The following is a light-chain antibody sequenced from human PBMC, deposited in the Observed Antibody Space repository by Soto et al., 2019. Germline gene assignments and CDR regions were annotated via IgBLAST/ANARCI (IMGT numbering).Light chain of an antibody. V-gene: IGLV1-40*01. CDR3: QSLDRGLSGSVV. CDR1: SSNIGAGYD. Sequence: QSVLTQPPSVSGAPGQRVTISCTGSSSNIGAGYDVHWYKQLPGSAPTLLIYGNDNRPSGVPDRVSGAKSGTSASLAIAGLQAEDEAEYYCQSLDRGLSGSVVFGGGTKVTVL. J-gene: IGLJ2*01. CDR2: GND.